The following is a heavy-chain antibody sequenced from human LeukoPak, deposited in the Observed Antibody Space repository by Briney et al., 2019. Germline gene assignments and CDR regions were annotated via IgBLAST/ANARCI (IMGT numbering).Heavy chain of an antibody. D-gene: IGHD6-19*01. V-gene: IGHV1-46*01. J-gene: IGHJ4*02. CDR3: ARVAVAMGKDY. CDR1: GYTFTSYY. Sequence: ASVKVSCKASGYTFTSYYMHWVRQAPGQGLEWMGIINPSGGSTSYAQKFQSRVTMTRDTSTSTVYMELSSLRSEDTAVYYCARVAVAMGKDYWGQGTLVTVSS. CDR2: INPSGGST.